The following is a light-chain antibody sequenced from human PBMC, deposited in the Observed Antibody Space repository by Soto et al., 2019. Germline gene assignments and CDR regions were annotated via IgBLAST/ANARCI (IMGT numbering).Light chain of an antibody. J-gene: IGKJ2*01. CDR2: GAS. Sequence: EIVMTQSPATLSVSPGERATLSCRASQSVSDNLAWYQQNPGRAPRLLIYGASARATDIPARFSGSGSGTEFTLTISSLQSEDFAVYYCQQYYKLPYTFGQGTRLEIK. V-gene: IGKV3-15*01. CDR1: QSVSDN. CDR3: QQYYKLPYT.